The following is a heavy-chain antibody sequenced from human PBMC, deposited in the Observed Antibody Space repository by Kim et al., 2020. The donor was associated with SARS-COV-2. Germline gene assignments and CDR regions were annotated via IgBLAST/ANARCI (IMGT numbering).Heavy chain of an antibody. D-gene: IGHD5-18*01. Sequence: DSVKGRFTISRDNSKNTLYLQMNSLRAEDTAVYYCARGDSRGYSYGWVDYWGQGTLVTVSS. J-gene: IGHJ4*02. CDR3: ARGDSRGYSYGWVDY. V-gene: IGHV3-30*07.